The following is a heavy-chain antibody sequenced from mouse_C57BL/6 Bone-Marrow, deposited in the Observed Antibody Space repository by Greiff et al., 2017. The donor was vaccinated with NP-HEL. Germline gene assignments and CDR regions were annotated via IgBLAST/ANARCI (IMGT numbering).Heavy chain of an antibody. CDR3: ARSNWDEGAPDY. D-gene: IGHD4-1*01. J-gene: IGHJ2*01. Sequence: QVQLQQSGAELVRPGASVKLSCKASGYTFTDYYINWVKQRPGQGLEWIARIYPGSGNTYYIEKFKGKATLTAEKSSSTAYMQLSILTSEDSAVDFCARSNWDEGAPDYWGQGTTLTVSS. CDR1: GYTFTDYY. V-gene: IGHV1-76*01. CDR2: IYPGSGNT.